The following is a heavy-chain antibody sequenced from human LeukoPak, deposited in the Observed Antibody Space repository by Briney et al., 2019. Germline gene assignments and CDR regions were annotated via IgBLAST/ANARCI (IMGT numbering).Heavy chain of an antibody. J-gene: IGHJ5*02. CDR1: GYSISSGHY. Sequence: KPSETLSLTCGVSGYSISSGHYWACIRQPPGKLLEWTASIYNSGTTYSNPSLQSRISLSVDTSKNQFSLNLTSVTAADTAVYYCARDPALTFNWFDPWGQGILVTVSS. V-gene: IGHV4-38-2*02. CDR2: IYNSGTT. CDR3: ARDPALTFNWFDP. D-gene: IGHD2-21*02.